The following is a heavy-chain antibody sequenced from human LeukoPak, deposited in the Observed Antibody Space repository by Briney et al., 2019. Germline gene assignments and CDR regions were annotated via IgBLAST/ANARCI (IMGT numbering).Heavy chain of an antibody. J-gene: IGHJ4*02. Sequence: VASVKVSCKASGGTFSSYAISWVRQAPGQGLEWMGGIIPIFGTANYAQKFQGRVTITADESTSTAYMELSSLRSEDTAVYYCARGGSSTSCPDYWGQGTLVTVSS. V-gene: IGHV1-69*01. CDR1: GGTFSSYA. D-gene: IGHD2-2*01. CDR2: IIPIFGTA. CDR3: ARGGSSTSCPDY.